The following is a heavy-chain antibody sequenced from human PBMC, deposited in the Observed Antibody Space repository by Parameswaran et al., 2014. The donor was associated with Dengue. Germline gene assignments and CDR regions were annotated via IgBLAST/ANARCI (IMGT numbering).Heavy chain of an antibody. Sequence: WIRQPPGKGLEWVSSISSSSSYIYYADSVKGRFTISRDNAKNSLYLQMNSLRAEDTAVYYCARDVHTSFGAVDTAMVVDYWGQGTLVTVSS. J-gene: IGHJ4*02. D-gene: IGHD5-18*01. CDR3: ARDVHTSFGAVDTAMVVDY. V-gene: IGHV3-21*01. CDR2: ISSSSSYI.